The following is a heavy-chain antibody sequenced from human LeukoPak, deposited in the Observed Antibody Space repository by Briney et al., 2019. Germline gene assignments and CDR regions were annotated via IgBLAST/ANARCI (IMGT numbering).Heavy chain of an antibody. J-gene: IGHJ3*02. CDR3: ARGDRITMIVEGAFDI. CDR2: INHSGST. Sequence: PSETLSLTCAVYGGSFSGYYWSWIRQPPGKGLESIGEINHSGSTNYNPSLKSRVTISVDTSKNQFSLKLSSVTAADTAVYYCARGDRITMIVEGAFDIWGQGTMVTVSS. D-gene: IGHD3-22*01. CDR1: GGSFSGYY. V-gene: IGHV4-34*01.